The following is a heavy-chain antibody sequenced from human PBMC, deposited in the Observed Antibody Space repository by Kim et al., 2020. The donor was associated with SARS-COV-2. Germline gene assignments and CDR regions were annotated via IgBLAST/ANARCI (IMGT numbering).Heavy chain of an antibody. CDR1: GYTFTSYG. Sequence: ASVKVSCKASGYTFTSYGISWVRQAPGQGLEWMGWISAYNGNTNYAQKLQGRVTMTTDTSTSTAYMELRSLRSDDTAVYYCARMVERPVPFGMDVWGQGTTVTVSS. CDR2: ISAYNGNT. J-gene: IGHJ6*02. V-gene: IGHV1-18*01. D-gene: IGHD1-1*01. CDR3: ARMVERPVPFGMDV.